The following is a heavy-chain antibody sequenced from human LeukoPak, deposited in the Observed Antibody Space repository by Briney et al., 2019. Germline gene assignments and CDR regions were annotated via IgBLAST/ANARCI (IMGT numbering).Heavy chain of an antibody. CDR1: GGTFSSYA. CDR2: IIPIFGTA. CDR3: ARDPSSSGWLYDASDI. J-gene: IGHJ3*02. D-gene: IGHD6-19*01. Sequence: PSVKVSCKASGGTFSSYAISWVRQAPGQGLEWMGGIIPIFGTANYAQKFQGRVTITADDSTSTAYMQLSSLSSEDTAVYYCARDPSSSGWLYDASDIWGQGTMVTVSS. V-gene: IGHV1-69*13.